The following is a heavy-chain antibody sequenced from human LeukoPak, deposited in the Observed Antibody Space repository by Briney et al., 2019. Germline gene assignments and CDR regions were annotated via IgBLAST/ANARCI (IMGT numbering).Heavy chain of an antibody. D-gene: IGHD5-24*01. J-gene: IGHJ4*02. CDR1: GLTFRSYW. Sequence: GGPLRLSCAVSGLTFRSYWMSWVRQAPGKGLEWVANINQGGSEKYFVDSVKGRFTISRDNARNSLHLQMDTLRADDTAVYYCARERDGRFFDYWGQGTLVTVSS. CDR2: INQGGSEK. CDR3: ARERDGRFFDY. V-gene: IGHV3-7*01.